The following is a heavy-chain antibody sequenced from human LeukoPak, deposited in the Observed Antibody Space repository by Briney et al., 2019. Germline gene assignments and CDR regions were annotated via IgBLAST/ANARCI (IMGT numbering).Heavy chain of an antibody. CDR1: GFTFTSYG. Sequence: GGSLRLSCAASGFTFTSYGMNWVRQAPGKGLEWVAFIRYDGSKKYSADSVKGRFTISRDNSKNTLYLQMNSLRAEDTAVYYCAKDHNRAYYYGSGFDYWGQGTLVTVSS. CDR3: AKDHNRAYYYGSGFDY. D-gene: IGHD3-10*01. J-gene: IGHJ4*02. V-gene: IGHV3-30*02. CDR2: IRYDGSKK.